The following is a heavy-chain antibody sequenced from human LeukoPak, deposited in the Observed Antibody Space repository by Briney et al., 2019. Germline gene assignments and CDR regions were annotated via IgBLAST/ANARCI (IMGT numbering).Heavy chain of an antibody. CDR2: IYYSGST. J-gene: IGHJ5*02. V-gene: IGHV4-39*01. Sequence: PSKTLSLTCTVSGGSSSSSSYYWGWIRQPPGKGLEWIGSIYYSGSTYYNPSLKSRVTISVDTSKNRFSLKLSSVTAADTALYYCARQRWLVHNWFDPWGQGTLVTVSS. CDR1: GGSSSSSSYY. CDR3: ARQRWLVHNWFDP. D-gene: IGHD6-19*01.